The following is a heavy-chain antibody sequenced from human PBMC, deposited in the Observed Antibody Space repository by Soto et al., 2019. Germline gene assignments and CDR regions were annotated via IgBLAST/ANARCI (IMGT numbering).Heavy chain of an antibody. V-gene: IGHV4-34*01. CDR2: INHIGST. J-gene: IGHJ5*02. CDR1: GGSFSGYY. CDR3: AKPMAMVRGVKGWFDP. D-gene: IGHD3-10*01. Sequence: QVQLQQWGAGLLKPSETLSLTCAVYGGSFSGYYWSWIRQPPGKGLEWTGEINHIGSTNYNPSLQSRVTISVATSKNQFSLKLSSVTAADTAVYYCAKPMAMVRGVKGWFDPWGQGTLVTVSS.